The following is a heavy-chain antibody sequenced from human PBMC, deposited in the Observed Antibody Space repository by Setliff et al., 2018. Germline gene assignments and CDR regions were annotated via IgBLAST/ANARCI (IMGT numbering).Heavy chain of an antibody. CDR3: VRQGLDTGRTRWWFDP. J-gene: IGHJ5*02. V-gene: IGHV4-59*08. Sequence: SETLSLTCNVSGGSISSDYWSWIRQPPGKRLEWIGSIHHSGSTHYNPSLKSRVTISVDTSKNQFSLKLSSVTAADTAVYYCVRQGLDTGRTRWWFDPWGQGTLVTVSS. D-gene: IGHD5-18*01. CDR1: GGSISSDY. CDR2: IHHSGST.